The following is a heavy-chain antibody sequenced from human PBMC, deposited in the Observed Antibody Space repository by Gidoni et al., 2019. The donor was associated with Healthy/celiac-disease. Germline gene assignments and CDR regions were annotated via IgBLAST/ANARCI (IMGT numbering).Heavy chain of an antibody. CDR1: GYPFTGYY. V-gene: IGHV1-2*04. J-gene: IGHJ6*02. D-gene: IGHD7-27*01. Sequence: QVQLVQSGAEVKKPGASVKVSGKASGYPFTGYYMHWVRQAPGQGLEWRGWINPNSGGTNYAQKFQGWVTMTRDTSISTAYMELSRLRSDDTAVYYCARASRSGVGMDVWGQGTTVTVSS. CDR2: INPNSGGT. CDR3: ARASRSGVGMDV.